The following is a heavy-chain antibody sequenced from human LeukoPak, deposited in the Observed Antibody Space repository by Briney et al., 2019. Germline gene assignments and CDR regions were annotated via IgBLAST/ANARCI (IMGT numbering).Heavy chain of an antibody. CDR3: ARDLTSSGYYPSNFDY. CDR1: GYTFTSYG. Sequence: ASVKVSCKASGYTFTSYGISWIRQAPGQGLEWMGWVSPYNGNTIYAQKFQGRVAMTTDTSTSTAYMDLRSLRSDDTAMYYCARDLTSSGYYPSNFDYWGQGTLVTVSS. CDR2: VSPYNGNT. D-gene: IGHD3-22*01. V-gene: IGHV1-18*01. J-gene: IGHJ4*02.